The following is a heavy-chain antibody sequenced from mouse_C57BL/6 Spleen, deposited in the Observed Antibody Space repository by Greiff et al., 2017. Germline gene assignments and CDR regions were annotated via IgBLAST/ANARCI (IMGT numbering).Heavy chain of an antibody. Sequence: QVQLQQSGAELVKPGASVKISCKASGYAFSSYWMNWVKQRPGKGLEWIGQIYPGDGDTNYNGKFKGKATLTVDKSSSTAYMQLSSLTSEDSAVYFCAREVTSKSYFDYWGQGTTLTVSS. CDR3: AREVTSKSYFDY. V-gene: IGHV1-80*01. CDR2: IYPGDGDT. D-gene: IGHD2-3*01. J-gene: IGHJ2*01. CDR1: GYAFSSYW.